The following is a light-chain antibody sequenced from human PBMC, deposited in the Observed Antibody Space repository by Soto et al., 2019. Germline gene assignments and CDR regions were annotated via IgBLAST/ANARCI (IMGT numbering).Light chain of an antibody. Sequence: EIVLTQSPATLSLSPGERATLSCRASQSVSSSYLARYQQKPGQAPRLLIYGASSRATVIPDRFRGSGSGTDFTLTISRVEPEDFAVYYCHQYGSSPYSFRQGTKLEIK. CDR3: HQYGSSPYS. CDR1: QSVSSSY. V-gene: IGKV3-20*01. CDR2: GAS. J-gene: IGKJ2*03.